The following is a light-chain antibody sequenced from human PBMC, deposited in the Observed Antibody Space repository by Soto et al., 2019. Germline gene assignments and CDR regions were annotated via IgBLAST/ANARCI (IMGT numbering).Light chain of an antibody. CDR3: QQYGSSPRT. CDR2: GAS. CDR1: QSVSISH. V-gene: IGKV3-20*01. Sequence: EIVLTQSPGTLSLSLGERATLSCRASQSVSISHLAWYQQKPGQAPRLLIYGASSRATGIPDRFSGSGSGTDFTLTISRLEPEDFAVYYCQQYGSSPRTFGQGTKV. J-gene: IGKJ1*01.